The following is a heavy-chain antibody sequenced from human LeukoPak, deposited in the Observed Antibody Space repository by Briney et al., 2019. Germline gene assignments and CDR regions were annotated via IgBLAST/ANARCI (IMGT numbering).Heavy chain of an antibody. CDR2: IRYDGSNK. J-gene: IGHJ6*03. Sequence: GGSLRLSCAASGFTFSSYGMHWVRQAPGKGLEWVAFIRYDGSNKYYADSVKGRFTISRDNAKNSLYLQMNSLRAEDTAVYYCAKDRCSNGIGCYYYYMDVWGKGTTVTISS. CDR1: GFTFSSYG. CDR3: AKDRCSNGIGCYYYYMDV. V-gene: IGHV3-30*02. D-gene: IGHD2-8*01.